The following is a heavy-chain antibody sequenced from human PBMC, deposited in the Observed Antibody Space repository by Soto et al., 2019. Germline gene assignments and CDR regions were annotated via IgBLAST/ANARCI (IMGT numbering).Heavy chain of an antibody. Sequence: QVQLVQSGAEVKKSGASVKVSCKASGCTFSNYGISWVRQAPGQGLEWMGWIRVYSGDTHYAQNFRGRVTMTADTSTTTAYMDLSNLTSDDTAVYFCARRSGTTIFDFWGPGTLVTVSS. CDR2: IRVYSGDT. D-gene: IGHD1-1*01. CDR1: GCTFSNYG. V-gene: IGHV1-18*04. J-gene: IGHJ4*02. CDR3: ARRSGTTIFDF.